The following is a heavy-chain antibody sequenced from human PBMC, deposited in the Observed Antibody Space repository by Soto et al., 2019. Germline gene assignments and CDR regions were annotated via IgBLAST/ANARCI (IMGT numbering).Heavy chain of an antibody. J-gene: IGHJ6*02. CDR3: AKYSSSRPYYYGMDV. D-gene: IGHD6-13*01. V-gene: IGHV3-23*01. Sequence: EVQLLESGGGLVQPGGSLRLSCAASGFTFSSYAMSWVRQAPGKGLEWISAMSGTGGAIYYADSVKGRFTISRDNPKNTLYLQMNSLRAEDTAVYYCAKYSSSRPYYYGMDVWGQGTTVTVSS. CDR2: MSGTGGAI. CDR1: GFTFSSYA.